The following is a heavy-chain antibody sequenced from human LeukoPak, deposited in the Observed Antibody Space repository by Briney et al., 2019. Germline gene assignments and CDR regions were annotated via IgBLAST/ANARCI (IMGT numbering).Heavy chain of an antibody. Sequence: GGSLRLSCAASGFTFSSYAMSWVRQAPGKGLEWVSGISGSGGITDNADSVKGRFSISRDNSKNTLYLQMNSLRAEDTAVYYCARDQTSDIVVVVAAAYYYYGMDVWGQGTTVTVSS. CDR3: ARDQTSDIVVVVAAAYYYYGMDV. D-gene: IGHD2-15*01. CDR1: GFTFSSYA. V-gene: IGHV3-23*01. CDR2: ISGSGGIT. J-gene: IGHJ6*02.